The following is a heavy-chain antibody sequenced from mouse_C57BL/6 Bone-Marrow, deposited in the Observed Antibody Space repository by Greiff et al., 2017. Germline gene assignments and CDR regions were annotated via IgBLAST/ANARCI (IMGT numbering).Heavy chain of an antibody. CDR2: IDPENGDT. V-gene: IGHV14-4*01. CDR1: GFNFKDDY. J-gene: IGHJ1*03. D-gene: IGHD4-1*01. Sequence: VQLKESGAELVRPGASVKLSCTASGFNFKDDYMHWVKQRPEQGLEWIGWIDPENGDTEYASKFQGKATITADTSSNTAYLQLSSLTSEDTAVYYCTTSWDWYFDVWGTGTTVTVSS. CDR3: TTSWDWYFDV.